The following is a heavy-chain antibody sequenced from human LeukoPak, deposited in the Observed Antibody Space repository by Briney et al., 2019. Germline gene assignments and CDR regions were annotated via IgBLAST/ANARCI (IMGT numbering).Heavy chain of an antibody. CDR1: GFTFGTYA. V-gene: IGHV3-23*01. CDR2: ISGSGGST. D-gene: IGHD3-22*01. Sequence: PGGSLRLSCAASGFTFGTYAMSWVRQAPGKGLEWVSGISGSGGSTYYADSVKGRFTISRDNSKNTVYLQMNSLRAEDTAVYYCAKDQDYDSSGYYYAFFDYWGQGTLVTVSS. CDR3: AKDQDYDSSGYYYAFFDY. J-gene: IGHJ4*02.